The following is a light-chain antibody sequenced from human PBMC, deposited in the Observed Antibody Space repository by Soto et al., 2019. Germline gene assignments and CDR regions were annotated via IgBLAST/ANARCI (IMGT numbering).Light chain of an antibody. CDR2: AAS. Sequence: EIVMTQSPATLSLSPGEIATLSFSASLSVSSDLAWYRQKPGQAPRLLIYAASSRAAGIPDRFSGSGSGTVFTLTISRLEPEDFGLYYCQQYGNSPLITFGQGTRLE. CDR3: QQYGNSPLIT. J-gene: IGKJ5*01. V-gene: IGKV3-20*01. CDR1: LSVSSD.